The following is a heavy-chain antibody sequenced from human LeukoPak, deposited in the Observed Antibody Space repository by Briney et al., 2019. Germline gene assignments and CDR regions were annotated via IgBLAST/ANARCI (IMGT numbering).Heavy chain of an antibody. D-gene: IGHD5-12*01. CDR3: ARDCFSSGYDYYYYYYMDV. J-gene: IGHJ6*03. V-gene: IGHV4-34*01. Sequence: SETLSLTCAVYGESFSAYYWSWIRQPPGKGLEWVGEINHSGSTNYNPSLKSRVTISVDTSKNQFSLKLSSVTAADTAMYYCARDCFSSGYDYYYYYYMDVWGKGTTVTISS. CDR2: INHSGST. CDR1: GESFSAYY.